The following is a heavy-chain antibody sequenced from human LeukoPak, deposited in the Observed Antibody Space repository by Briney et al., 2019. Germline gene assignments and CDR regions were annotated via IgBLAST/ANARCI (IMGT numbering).Heavy chain of an antibody. Sequence: GGSLRLSCAASGFSFSTSVMSWVRQAPGKGLEWVSAISGSGGSTYYADSVKGRFTISRDNSKNTLYLQMNSLRAEDTAVYYCAKAAAGGVVVPAAVEGAALPYYFDYWGQGTLVTVSS. D-gene: IGHD2-2*01. CDR2: ISGSGGST. V-gene: IGHV3-23*01. CDR3: AKAAAGGVVVPAAVEGAALPYYFDY. CDR1: GFSFSTSV. J-gene: IGHJ4*02.